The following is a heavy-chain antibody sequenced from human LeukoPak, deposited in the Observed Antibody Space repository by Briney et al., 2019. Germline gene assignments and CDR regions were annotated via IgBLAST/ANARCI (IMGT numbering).Heavy chain of an antibody. CDR3: AKDDNWNYHD. Sequence: GGSLRLSCAASGFTFSSYGMHWVGQAPGKGLEWVAVISYDGSNKYYADSVKGRFTISRDNSKNTLYLQMNSLRAEDTAVYYCAKDDNWNYHDWGQGTLVTVSS. D-gene: IGHD1-7*01. V-gene: IGHV3-30*18. CDR2: ISYDGSNK. J-gene: IGHJ4*02. CDR1: GFTFSSYG.